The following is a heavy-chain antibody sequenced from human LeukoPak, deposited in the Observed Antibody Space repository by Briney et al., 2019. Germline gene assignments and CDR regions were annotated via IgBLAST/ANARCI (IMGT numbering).Heavy chain of an antibody. CDR1: GFTFTSYA. D-gene: IGHD1-7*01. Sequence: GGSLRLSCAASGFTFTSYAMNWVRQAPGKGLEWVSTISDSSGSTYYADSVKGRFTISRDNSKNTLYLQMNSLRAEDTAVYYCAKDQRYNWNYVFDVWGKGTTVTVSP. CDR3: AKDQRYNWNYVFDV. V-gene: IGHV3-23*01. CDR2: ISDSSGST. J-gene: IGHJ6*04.